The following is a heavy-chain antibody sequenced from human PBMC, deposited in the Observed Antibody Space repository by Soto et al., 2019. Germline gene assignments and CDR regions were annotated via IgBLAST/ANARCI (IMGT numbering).Heavy chain of an antibody. D-gene: IGHD3-22*01. Sequence: GASVKVSSEASFSTFPKHGMSSGGPAPGQRLEWMGGIIPIFGTANYAQKFQGRVTITADESTSTAYMELSSLRSEDTAVYYCARRRAYYYDSSGYYSSFDYWGQGTLVTVSS. CDR1: FSTFPKHG. CDR2: IIPIFGTA. V-gene: IGHV1-69*13. CDR3: ARRRAYYYDSSGYYSSFDY. J-gene: IGHJ4*02.